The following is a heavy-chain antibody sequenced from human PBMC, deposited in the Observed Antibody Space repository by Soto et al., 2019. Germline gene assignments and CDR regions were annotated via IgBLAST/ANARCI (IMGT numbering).Heavy chain of an antibody. Sequence: GGSLRLSCTASGFTFSNAWMNWVRQAPGEGLEWVGRIKSKTDGGTADYAAPVKGRFTISRDDSKNTMYLQMDSLKTEDTAVFYCTTLGYFSGGTYYSLDYWAQGTLVTVSS. J-gene: IGHJ4*02. CDR2: IKSKTDGGTA. D-gene: IGHD2-15*01. V-gene: IGHV3-15*07. CDR1: GFTFSNAW. CDR3: TTLGYFSGGTYYSLDY.